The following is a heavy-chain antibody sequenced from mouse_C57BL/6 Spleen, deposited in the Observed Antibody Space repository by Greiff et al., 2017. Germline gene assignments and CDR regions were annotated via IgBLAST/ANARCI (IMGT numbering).Heavy chain of an antibody. V-gene: IGHV2-5*01. D-gene: IGHD1-1*01. CDR3: AKNYYGSSYRFAY. J-gene: IGHJ3*01. CDR2: IWRGGST. CDR1: GFSLTSYG. Sequence: QVQLQQSGPGLVQPSQSLSITCTVSGFSLTSYGVHWVRQSPGKGLEWLGVIWRGGSTDYNAAFMSRLSITKDNSKSQVFFKMNSLQADDTAIYYCAKNYYGSSYRFAYWGQGTLVTVSA.